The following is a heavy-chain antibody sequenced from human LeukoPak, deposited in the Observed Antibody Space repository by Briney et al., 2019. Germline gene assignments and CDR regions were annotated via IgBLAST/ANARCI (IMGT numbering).Heavy chain of an antibody. CDR3: ARDARRGWFDP. CDR2: IYYSGST. D-gene: IGHD3-10*01. Sequence: SKTLSLTCTVSGGSISSSSYYWGWIRQPPGKGLEWIGSIYYSGSTYYNPSLKSRVTISVDTSKNQFSLKLSSVTAADTAVYYCARDARRGWFDPWGQGTLVTVSS. J-gene: IGHJ5*02. CDR1: GGSISSSSYY. V-gene: IGHV4-39*02.